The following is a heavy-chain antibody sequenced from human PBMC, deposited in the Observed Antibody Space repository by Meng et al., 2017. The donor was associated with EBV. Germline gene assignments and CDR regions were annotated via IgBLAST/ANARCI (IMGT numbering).Heavy chain of an antibody. CDR3: ARVGIAVAGTGDY. J-gene: IGHJ4*02. CDR2: INPNSGGT. CDR1: GYTFTGYY. D-gene: IGHD6-19*01. V-gene: IGHV1-2*06. Sequence: VQLWHSGAEVKKPGASVKVSCKASGYTFTGYYMHWVRQAPGQGLEWMGRINPNSGGTNYAQKFQGRVTMTRDTSISTAYMELSRLRSDDTAVYYCARVGIAVAGTGDYWGQGTLVTVSS.